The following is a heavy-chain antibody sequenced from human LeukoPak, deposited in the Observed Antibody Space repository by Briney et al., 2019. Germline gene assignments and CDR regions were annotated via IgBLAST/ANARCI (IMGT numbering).Heavy chain of an antibody. D-gene: IGHD3-10*01. CDR1: GDSISSYY. Sequence: PSETLSLTCTVSGDSISSYYWSWIRQPPGKGLEWIGYIYYSGSTNYNPSLKSRVTISVGTSKNQFSLKLSSVTAEDTAVYYCAKWAPFYYGSGSYQRRNFDYWGQGTLVTVSS. CDR3: AKWAPFYYGSGSYQRRNFDY. J-gene: IGHJ4*02. CDR2: IYYSGST. V-gene: IGHV4-59*12.